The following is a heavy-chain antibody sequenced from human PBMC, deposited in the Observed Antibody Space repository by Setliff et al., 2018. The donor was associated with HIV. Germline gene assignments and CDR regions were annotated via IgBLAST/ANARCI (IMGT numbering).Heavy chain of an antibody. CDR2: IYYNGRT. V-gene: IGHV4-31*02. J-gene: IGHJ6*02. Sequence: SETLSLTCTVSRGSISSGGYYWNWIRQYPVKGLEWIGHIYYNGRTLFNPALGTRLNMSVDTSENQFSLHLNSVTAADTAVYYCVRERRRSPLSYGLDVWAKGPRSPSP. CDR3: VRERRRSPLSYGLDV. CDR1: RGSISSGGYY.